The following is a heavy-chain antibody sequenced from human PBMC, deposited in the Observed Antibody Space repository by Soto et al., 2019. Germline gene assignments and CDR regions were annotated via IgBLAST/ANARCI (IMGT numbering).Heavy chain of an antibody. J-gene: IGHJ4*02. CDR3: ARDRSRDANYYDSSGYLFDY. V-gene: IGHV4-34*01. Sequence: SETLSLTCAVYGGSFSGYYWSWIRQPPGKGLEWIGEINHSGSTNYNPSLKSRVTISVDTSKNQFSLKLSSVTAADTAVYYCARDRSRDANYYDSSGYLFDYWGQGTLVTVSS. CDR1: GGSFSGYY. CDR2: INHSGST. D-gene: IGHD3-22*01.